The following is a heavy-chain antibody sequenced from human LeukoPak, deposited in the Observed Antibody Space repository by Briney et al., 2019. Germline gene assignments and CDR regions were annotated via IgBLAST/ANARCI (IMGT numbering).Heavy chain of an antibody. CDR1: GGSISSYY. CDR2: IYTSGST. Sequence: SETLSLTCTVSGGSISSYYWSWIRQPPGKGLEWIGYIYTSGSTNYNPSLKSRVTIPVDTSKNQFSLNLSSVTAADTAVYYCAREGYSYDSSAYYDYYFDFWGQGTLVTVSS. V-gene: IGHV4-4*09. CDR3: AREGYSYDSSAYYDYYFDF. J-gene: IGHJ4*02. D-gene: IGHD3-22*01.